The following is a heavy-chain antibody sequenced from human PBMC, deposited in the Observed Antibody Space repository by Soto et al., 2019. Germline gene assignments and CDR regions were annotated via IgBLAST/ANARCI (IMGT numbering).Heavy chain of an antibody. D-gene: IGHD6-13*01. CDR1: GFTFSSYG. J-gene: IGHJ4*02. CDR3: ARDYRAKQQLVQFPHY. CDR2: IWYDGSNK. Sequence: PGGSLRLSCAASGFTFSSYGMHWVRQAPGKGLEWVAVIWYDGSNKYYADSVKGRFTISRDNSKNTLYLQMNSLRAEDTAVYYCARDYRAKQQLVQFPHYWGQGT. V-gene: IGHV3-33*01.